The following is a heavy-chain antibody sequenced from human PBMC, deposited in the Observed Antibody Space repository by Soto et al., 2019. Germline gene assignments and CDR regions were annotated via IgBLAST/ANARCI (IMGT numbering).Heavy chain of an antibody. D-gene: IGHD3-3*01. CDR1: GFTFSSYA. CDR2: ISGSGGST. J-gene: IGHJ3*02. V-gene: IGHV3-23*01. Sequence: GGSLRLSCAASGFTFSSYAMSWVRQAPGKGLEWVSAISGSGGSTYYADSVKGRFTISRDNSKNTLYLQMNSLRAEDTAVYYCAKDMGMGYDFWSGYWRAFDIWGQGTMVTVSS. CDR3: AKDMGMGYDFWSGYWRAFDI.